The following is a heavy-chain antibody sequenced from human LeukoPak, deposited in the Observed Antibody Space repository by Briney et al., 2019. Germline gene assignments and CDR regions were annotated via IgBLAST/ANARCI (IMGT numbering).Heavy chain of an antibody. J-gene: IGHJ3*02. CDR2: IWYDGSNK. D-gene: IGHD6-19*01. CDR1: GFTFSTYG. CDR3: ARAKDNSGRDGFDI. Sequence: VGSLRLSCAASGFTFSTYGIHWVRQAPGKGLEWVAVIWYDGSNKYYGDSVKGRFTISRDNSKNTLYLQMNSLRAEDTAVYYCARAKDNSGRDGFDIWGQGTMVTVSS. V-gene: IGHV3-33*01.